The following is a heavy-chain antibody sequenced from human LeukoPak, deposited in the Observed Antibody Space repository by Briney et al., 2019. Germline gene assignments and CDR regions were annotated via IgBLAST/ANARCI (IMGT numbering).Heavy chain of an antibody. Sequence: SVKVSCKASGGTFSSYAISWVRQAPGQGLEWMGGIIPIFGTANYAQKFQGRVTITADESTSTAYMELSSLRSEDTAVYYCERESTMVRGVMDYWGQGTLVTVSS. CDR3: ERESTMVRGVMDY. D-gene: IGHD3-10*01. J-gene: IGHJ4*02. CDR2: IIPIFGTA. CDR1: GGTFSSYA. V-gene: IGHV1-69*01.